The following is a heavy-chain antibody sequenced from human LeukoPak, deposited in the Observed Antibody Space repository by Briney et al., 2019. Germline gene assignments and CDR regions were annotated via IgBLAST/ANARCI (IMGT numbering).Heavy chain of an antibody. J-gene: IGHJ6*03. V-gene: IGHV4-34*01. Sequence: GSLRLSCAASGFTVSSNYMSWIRQPPGKGLEWIGEINHSGSTNYNPSLKSRVTISVDTSKNQFSLKLSSVTAADTAVYYCARHEYYMDVWGKGTTVTVSS. CDR3: ARHEYYMDV. CDR1: GFTVSSNY. CDR2: INHSGST.